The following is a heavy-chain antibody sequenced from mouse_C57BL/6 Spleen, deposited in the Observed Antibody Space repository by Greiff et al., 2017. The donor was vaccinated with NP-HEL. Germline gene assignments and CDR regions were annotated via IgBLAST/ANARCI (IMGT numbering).Heavy chain of an antibody. CDR1: GYTFTDYY. Sequence: EVKLQESGPELVKPGASVKIPCKASGYTFTDYYMDWVKQSHGKSLEWIGDINPNNGGTIYNQKFKGKATLTVDKSSSTAYMELRRLTSEDTAVYYFGRYDYDAMDYWGQGTSVTVSS. J-gene: IGHJ4*01. CDR2: INPNNGGT. CDR3: GRYDYDAMDY. V-gene: IGHV1-18*01.